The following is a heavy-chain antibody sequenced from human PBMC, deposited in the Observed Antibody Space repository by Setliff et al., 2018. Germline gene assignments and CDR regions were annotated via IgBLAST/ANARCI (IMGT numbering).Heavy chain of an antibody. Sequence: PSETLSLTCTVSGGSMTAYFWSWIRQTPDKRLEWIGYVFYSGSANYNPALESRVTISVDTSKSQFSLKLSSVTAADTAVYYCARDATGYSSSWFSAHYYYMDVWGKGTTVTVSS. V-gene: IGHV4-59*12. CDR3: ARDATGYSSSWFSAHYYYMDV. CDR1: GGSMTAYF. CDR2: VFYSGSA. J-gene: IGHJ6*03. D-gene: IGHD6-13*01.